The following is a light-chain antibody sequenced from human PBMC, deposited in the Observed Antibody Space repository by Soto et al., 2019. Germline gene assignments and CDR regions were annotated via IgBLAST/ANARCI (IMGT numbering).Light chain of an antibody. CDR3: KSYAGSNTYV. CDR1: KNDIGVYDF. V-gene: IGLV2-8*01. Sequence: QSALTQPPSASGSPGQSVTISCTGTKNDIGVYDFVSWYQHHPGKAPRLIIYEVVQRPSGVPDRFSGSKPGNTASLTVSGLQAADEADYFCKSYAGSNTYVFGSGTKVNVL. J-gene: IGLJ1*01. CDR2: EVV.